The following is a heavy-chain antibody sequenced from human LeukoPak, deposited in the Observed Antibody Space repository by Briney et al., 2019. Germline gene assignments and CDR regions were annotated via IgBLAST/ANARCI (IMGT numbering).Heavy chain of an antibody. CDR1: GFTFSSYW. J-gene: IGHJ4*02. Sequence: PGGTLRLSCAAYGFTFSSYWRSWVRQAPGKGLEWVANIKQDGSEKYYVDSVEGRFTISRDNANNSLYLQMNSLRAEDTAVYYCASSNWNYYNYWGQGTLVTVSS. D-gene: IGHD1-20*01. CDR2: IKQDGSEK. V-gene: IGHV3-7*05. CDR3: ASSNWNYYNY.